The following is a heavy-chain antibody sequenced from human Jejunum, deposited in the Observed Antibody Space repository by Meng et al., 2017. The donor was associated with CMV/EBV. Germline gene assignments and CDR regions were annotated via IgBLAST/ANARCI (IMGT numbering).Heavy chain of an antibody. CDR3: ARENSGYDY. J-gene: IGHJ4*02. D-gene: IGHD5-12*01. Sequence: QVDLVGWGPGLVKPSEPLSVTSAVSVGSINTNYCTWTPPHAGKGLEWIGSIYTSGSTHYNPSLRSRVTMSVDTSKNQFSLKLSSVTAADTDVYYCARENSGYDYWGQGTLVTVSS. CDR1: VGSINTNY. CDR2: IYTSGST. V-gene: IGHV4-4*07.